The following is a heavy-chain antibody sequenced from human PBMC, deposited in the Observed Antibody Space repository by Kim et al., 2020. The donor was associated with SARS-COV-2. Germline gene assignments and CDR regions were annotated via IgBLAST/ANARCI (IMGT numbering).Heavy chain of an antibody. V-gene: IGHV5-51*01. D-gene: IGHD2-21*01. CDR3: VRHPHMAAPSDY. J-gene: IGHJ4*02. Sequence: GESLKISCKGSGYSFISFWIGWVRQMPGKGLEWMGIIYPSDSETRYSPPFEGHVTISADKSISTAYLEWSSLRASDTGIYYCVRHPHMAAPSDYWGQGILVTVSS. CDR1: GYSFISFW. CDR2: IYPSDSET.